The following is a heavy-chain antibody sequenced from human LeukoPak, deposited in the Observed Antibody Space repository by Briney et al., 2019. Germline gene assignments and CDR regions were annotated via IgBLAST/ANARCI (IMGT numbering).Heavy chain of an antibody. CDR3: ARQTYYDFWSGYFSGPYYFDY. CDR2: IYYSGST. V-gene: IGHV4-39*07. Sequence: PSETLSLTCTVSGGSISSSSYYWGWIRQPPGKGLEWIGSIYYSGSTYYNPSLKSRVTISVDTSKNQFSLKLSSVTAADTAVYYCARQTYYDFWSGYFSGPYYFDYWGQGTLVTVSS. D-gene: IGHD3-3*01. CDR1: GGSISSSSYY. J-gene: IGHJ4*02.